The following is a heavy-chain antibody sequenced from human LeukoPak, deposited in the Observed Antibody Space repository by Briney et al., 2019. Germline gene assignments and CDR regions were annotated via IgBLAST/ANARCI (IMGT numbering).Heavy chain of an antibody. Sequence: GGSLRLSCGASGFTFRTYWMHWVRQAAGKGLVWVSRIGGDGSNTNFADSVRGRFAISRDNAKNTLYLQMNSLRAEDTAVYYCARGGRHDYDGRPPDYWGQGTLVTVSS. CDR1: GFTFRTYW. CDR3: ARGGRHDYDGRPPDY. J-gene: IGHJ4*02. CDR2: IGGDGSNT. V-gene: IGHV3-74*01. D-gene: IGHD4-23*01.